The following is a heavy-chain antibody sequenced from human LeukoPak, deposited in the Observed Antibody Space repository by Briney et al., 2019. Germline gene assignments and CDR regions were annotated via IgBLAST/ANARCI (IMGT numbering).Heavy chain of an antibody. Sequence: PGGSLRLSCAASGFTFSSYEMNWVRQASGKGLEWVSYISSSGSTIYYADSVKGRFTISRDNAKNSLYLQMNSLRAEDTAVYYCARIRPYGDYGDYWGQGTLVTVSS. D-gene: IGHD4-17*01. CDR3: ARIRPYGDYGDY. V-gene: IGHV3-48*03. J-gene: IGHJ4*02. CDR2: ISSSGSTI. CDR1: GFTFSSYE.